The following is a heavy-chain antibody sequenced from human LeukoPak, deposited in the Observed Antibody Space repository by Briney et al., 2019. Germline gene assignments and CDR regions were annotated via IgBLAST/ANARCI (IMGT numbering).Heavy chain of an antibody. CDR1: GGSISSGGYY. CDR2: IYYSGST. Sequence: SQTLSLTCTVSGGSISSGGYYWSWIRQHPGKGLEWIGYIYYSGSTYYNPSLKSRVTISVDTSKNQFSLKLSSVTAADTAVYYCARGDSSGYYYDGYFDYWGQETLVTVSS. V-gene: IGHV4-31*03. CDR3: ARGDSSGYYYDGYFDY. D-gene: IGHD3-22*01. J-gene: IGHJ4*02.